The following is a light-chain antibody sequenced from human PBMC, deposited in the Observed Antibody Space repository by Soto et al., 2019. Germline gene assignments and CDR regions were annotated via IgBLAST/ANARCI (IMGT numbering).Light chain of an antibody. V-gene: IGLV1-40*01. Sequence: QSVLTQPPSVSGAPGQRVTISCTGSSSNIGAGYDVHWYQQLPGTAPKLLIYGNSNRPSGVPDRFSGSKSGTSASLAITGLQAEAEADYYCQSYDSSLSGSVLGGATKLTVL. CDR2: GNS. CDR3: QSYDSSLSGSV. J-gene: IGLJ3*02. CDR1: SSNIGAGYD.